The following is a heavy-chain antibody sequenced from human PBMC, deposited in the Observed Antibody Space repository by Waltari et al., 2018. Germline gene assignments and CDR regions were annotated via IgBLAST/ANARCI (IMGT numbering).Heavy chain of an antibody. Sequence: QVQLQESGPGLVKPSETLSLTCTVSGGSTSSYYWSWIRQPPGKGLEWIGYIYYSGSTTYNPSLKSRVTISVDTSKNQFSLKLSSVTAADTAVYYCARDRAGANPQYWYFDLWGRGTLVTVSS. CDR3: ARDRAGANPQYWYFDL. V-gene: IGHV4-59*01. D-gene: IGHD3-10*01. J-gene: IGHJ2*01. CDR2: IYYSGST. CDR1: GGSTSSYY.